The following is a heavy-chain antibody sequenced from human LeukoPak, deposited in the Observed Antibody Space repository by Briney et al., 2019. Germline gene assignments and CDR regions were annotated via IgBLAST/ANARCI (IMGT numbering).Heavy chain of an antibody. D-gene: IGHD3-10*01. J-gene: IGHJ4*02. CDR3: ARVKEWRGVINY. Sequence: SGGSLRLSCAASGFTVSSNYMSWVRQAPGKGLEWVSVIYSGGSTYYAGSVKGGFTISRDNSKNTLYLQMNSLRAEDTAVYYCARVKEWRGVINYWGQGTLVTVSS. CDR1: GFTVSSNY. CDR2: IYSGGST. V-gene: IGHV3-66*01.